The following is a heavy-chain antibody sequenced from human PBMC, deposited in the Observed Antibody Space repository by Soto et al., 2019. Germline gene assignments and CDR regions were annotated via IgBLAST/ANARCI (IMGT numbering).Heavy chain of an antibody. CDR1: GGSISSGDYY. J-gene: IGHJ3*02. CDR2: IYYSGST. CDR3: ARVSGFGESDI. D-gene: IGHD3-10*01. Sequence: QVQLQESGPGLVKPSQTLSLTCTVSGGSISSGDYYWSWIRQPPGKGLEWIGYIYYSGSTYYKPSLKSRVTITVDTSKNQCSLKLISVTAADTAVYYCARVSGFGESDIWGQGTMVTVSS. V-gene: IGHV4-30-4*01.